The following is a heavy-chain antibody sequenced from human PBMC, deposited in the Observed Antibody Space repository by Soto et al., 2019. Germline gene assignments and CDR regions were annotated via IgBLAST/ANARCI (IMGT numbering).Heavy chain of an antibody. J-gene: IGHJ4*02. Sequence: QITLKESGPPLVKPTQTLTLTCTFSGFSLNTNGVGVGWIRQPPGKALEWLALIYWDDDKRYSPSLKSRLTITTDTSKNQVVLTMTNMDPVDTATYYRAHRRVRDSSGENFDSWGQGTLVTVSS. CDR2: IYWDDDK. D-gene: IGHD6-19*01. V-gene: IGHV2-5*02. CDR3: AHRRVRDSSGENFDS. CDR1: GFSLNTNGVG.